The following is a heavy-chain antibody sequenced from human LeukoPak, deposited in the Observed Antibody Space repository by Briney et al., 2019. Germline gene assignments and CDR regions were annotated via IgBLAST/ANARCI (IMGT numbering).Heavy chain of an antibody. J-gene: IGHJ4*02. D-gene: IGHD1-14*01. CDR2: INPSSGGT. V-gene: IGHV1-2*02. CDR3: ARDSRGWDSPNHRSRLFDY. Sequence: ASVKVSCKASGYTFTGYSMHWVRQAPGQGLEWMGWINPSSGGTNYAQKFQGRVTMTRDTSINTSYMELRRLRSDDTAVYYCARDSRGWDSPNHRSRLFDYWGQGTLVTVSS. CDR1: GYTFTGYS.